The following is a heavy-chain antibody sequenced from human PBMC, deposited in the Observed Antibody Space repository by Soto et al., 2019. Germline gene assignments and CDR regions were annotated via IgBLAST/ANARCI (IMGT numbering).Heavy chain of an antibody. CDR1: GFTFSRYG. V-gene: IGHV3-33*01. Sequence: GGSLRLSCAASGFTFSRYGMHWVRQAPGKGLEWVALIWNDGIRKVYVDSVKGRFTISRDNAKNSLHLQMNSLRAGDTAVYYCTRDASRDSSARGWFDPWGPGTLVTVSS. D-gene: IGHD6-13*01. J-gene: IGHJ5*02. CDR3: TRDASRDSSARGWFDP. CDR2: IWNDGIRK.